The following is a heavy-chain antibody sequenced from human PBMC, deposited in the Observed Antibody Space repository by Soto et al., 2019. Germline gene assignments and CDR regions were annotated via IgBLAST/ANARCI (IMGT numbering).Heavy chain of an antibody. CDR1: GYTFTSYG. J-gene: IGHJ6*01. V-gene: IGHV1-18*01. Sequence: ASVKVSCKASGYTFTSYGISWVRQAPGQGLEWMGWISAYNGNTNYAQKLQGRATMTTDTSTSTAYMELRSLRSDDTAVYYCARFRLRRITIFGVVTSYSYGMEVWGQGTTVSVSS. CDR3: ARFRLRRITIFGVVTSYSYGMEV. CDR2: ISAYNGNT. D-gene: IGHD3-3*01.